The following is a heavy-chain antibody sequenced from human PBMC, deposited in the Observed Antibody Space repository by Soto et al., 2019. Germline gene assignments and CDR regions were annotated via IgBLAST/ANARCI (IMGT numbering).Heavy chain of an antibody. D-gene: IGHD2-2*01. Sequence: QVHLQESGPGLVKPSETLSLTCTVSGGSVSSGSYYWSWIRQPPGKGLEWIGYIYYSGSTNYNPTLKSRVTISVDTSENQFSLKLTSVTAADTAVYYCARGGYARLQFDPWGQGTLVTVSS. V-gene: IGHV4-61*01. CDR2: IYYSGST. CDR3: ARGGYARLQFDP. J-gene: IGHJ5*02. CDR1: GGSVSSGSYY.